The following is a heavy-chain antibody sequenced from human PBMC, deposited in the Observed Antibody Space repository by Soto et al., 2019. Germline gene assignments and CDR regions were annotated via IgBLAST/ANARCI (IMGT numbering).Heavy chain of an antibody. CDR3: VRNCPIGSTFSGYDGFAY. CDR1: GGSRISYY. Sequence: SETLSLTCTVAGGSRISYYWSWIRQPPGRGLEWIGFIYYAGSTKYNPSLNSRVTISVDTSKNQFSLTVTSVTAADTAVYYCVRNCPIGSTFSGYDGFAYWGQGTLVTVSS. V-gene: IGHV4-59*08. J-gene: IGHJ4*02. D-gene: IGHD5-12*01. CDR2: IYYAGST.